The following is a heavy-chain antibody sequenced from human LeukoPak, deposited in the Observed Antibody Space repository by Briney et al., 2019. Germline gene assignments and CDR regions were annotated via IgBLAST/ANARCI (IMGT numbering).Heavy chain of an antibody. CDR1: GFTFSSYS. D-gene: IGHD3-9*01. V-gene: IGHV3-21*01. CDR2: ISSSGSYI. CDR3: ARAQDGSGYDILTGYYSFDY. Sequence: GGSLRLSCAASGFTFSSYSVKWVRQAPGKGLEWVSSISSSGSYIYYADSVKGRFTISRDNAKNSLYLQMNSLRAEDTAVYYCARAQDGSGYDILTGYYSFDYWGQGTLVTVSS. J-gene: IGHJ4*02.